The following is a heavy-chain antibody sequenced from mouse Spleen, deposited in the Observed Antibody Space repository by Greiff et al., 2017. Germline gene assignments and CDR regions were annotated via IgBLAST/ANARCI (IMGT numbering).Heavy chain of an antibody. CDR3: ARLLRRSLASGAMDY. CDR1: GYAFSSYW. J-gene: IGHJ4*01. Sequence: VQLQQSGAELVKPGASVKISCKASGYAFSSYWMNWVKQRPGKGLEWIGQIYPGDGDTNYNGKFKGKATLTADKSSSTAYMQLSSLTSEDSAVYFCARLLRRSLASGAMDYWGQGTSVTVSS. V-gene: IGHV1-80*01. CDR2: IYPGDGDT. D-gene: IGHD1-1*01.